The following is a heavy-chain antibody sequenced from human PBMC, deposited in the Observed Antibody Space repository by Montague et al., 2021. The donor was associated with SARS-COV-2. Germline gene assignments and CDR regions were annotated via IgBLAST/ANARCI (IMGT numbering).Heavy chain of an antibody. V-gene: IGHV4-34*01. CDR3: ARGADYDFWSGFLRYKWFDP. CDR2: INHSGST. J-gene: IGHJ5*02. CDR1: GGSLSGYY. D-gene: IGHD3-3*01. Sequence: SETLSLTCAVYGGSLSGYYWAWIRQTLAKGLEWIGEINHSGSTNYNPSLKSRLTISVDTSKKQFSLKLNSMTAADTAVYYWARGADYDFWSGFLRYKWFDPWGLGTPVTVSS.